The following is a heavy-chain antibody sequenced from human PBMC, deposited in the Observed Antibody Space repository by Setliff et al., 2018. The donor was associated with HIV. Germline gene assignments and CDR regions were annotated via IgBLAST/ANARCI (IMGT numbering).Heavy chain of an antibody. CDR3: ARVRNWSDY. Sequence: GASVKVSCKASGYSFTSLGLTWVRQAPGQGLEWMGWINTHTGNPTYAQGFTGRFVFSLDTSVSTAYLQISSLKPEYTGVYYCARVRNWSDYWGQGTLVTVSS. CDR2: INTHTGNP. V-gene: IGHV7-4-1*02. CDR1: GYSFTSLG. J-gene: IGHJ4*02.